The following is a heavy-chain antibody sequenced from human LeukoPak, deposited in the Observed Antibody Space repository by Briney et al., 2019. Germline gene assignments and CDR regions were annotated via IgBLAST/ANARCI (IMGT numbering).Heavy chain of an antibody. CDR3: ARDPVRRYDY. V-gene: IGHV3-7*01. J-gene: IGHJ4*02. CDR1: GFSFSSYW. Sequence: GGSLRLSCAASGFSFSSYWMSWVRQAPGKGLEWVANIKRDGSEKYYVDSVKGRFTISRDNAKNLLYLQMNSLRAEDTAAYYCARDPVRRYDYWGQGTLVTVSS. CDR2: IKRDGSEK. D-gene: IGHD1-1*01.